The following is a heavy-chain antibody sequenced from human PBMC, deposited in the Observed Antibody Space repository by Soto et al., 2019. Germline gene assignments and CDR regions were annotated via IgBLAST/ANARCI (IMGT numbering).Heavy chain of an antibody. CDR3: ARDVEYYYDSSGYYNWFDP. J-gene: IGHJ5*02. D-gene: IGHD3-22*01. Sequence: ASVKVSCKASGYTFTSYYMHWVRQAPGQGLEWMGIINPSGGSTSYAQKFQGRVTMTRDTSTSTVYMELSSLRSEDTAVYYCARDVEYYYDSSGYYNWFDPWGQGTLVTVSS. CDR2: INPSGGST. V-gene: IGHV1-46*01. CDR1: GYTFTSYY.